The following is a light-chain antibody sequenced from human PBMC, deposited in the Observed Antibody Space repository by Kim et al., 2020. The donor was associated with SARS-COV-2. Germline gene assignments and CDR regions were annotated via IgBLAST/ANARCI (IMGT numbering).Light chain of an antibody. J-gene: IGKJ4*01. Sequence: SVGDSVTITCRASQSISSWLAWYQQKPGNAHKVLIYDASSLKSGVPSRFSGSGSGTEFTLTISSLQPDDFATYYCQQYNSDSSVTFGGGTKVDIK. CDR3: QQYNSDSSVT. V-gene: IGKV1-5*01. CDR1: QSISSW. CDR2: DAS.